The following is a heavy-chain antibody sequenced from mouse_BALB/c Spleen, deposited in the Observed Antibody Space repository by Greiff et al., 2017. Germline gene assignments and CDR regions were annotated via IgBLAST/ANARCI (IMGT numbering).Heavy chain of an antibody. Sequence: EVKLMESGGGLVQPGGSLKLSCAASGFTFSSYGMSWVRQTPDKRLELVATINSNGGSTYYPDSVKGRFTISRDNAKNTLYLQMSSLKSEDTAMYYCARAAITTVVEDWFAYWGQGTLVTVSA. V-gene: IGHV5-6-3*01. J-gene: IGHJ3*01. CDR2: INSNGGST. CDR1: GFTFSSYG. CDR3: ARAAITTVVEDWFAY. D-gene: IGHD1-1*01.